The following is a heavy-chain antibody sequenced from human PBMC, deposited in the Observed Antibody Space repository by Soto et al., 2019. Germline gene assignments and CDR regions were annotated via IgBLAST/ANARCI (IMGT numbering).Heavy chain of an antibody. CDR3: ARDRIAAAGTDWFDP. J-gene: IGHJ5*02. D-gene: IGHD6-13*01. CDR2: ISYDGSNK. CDR1: GFTFSSYG. Sequence: SLRLSCAASGFTFSSYGMHWVRQAPGKGLEWVAVISYDGSNKYYADSVKGRFTISRDNSKNTLYLQMNSLRAEDTAVYYCARDRIAAAGTDWFDPWGQGTLVTVAS. V-gene: IGHV3-30*03.